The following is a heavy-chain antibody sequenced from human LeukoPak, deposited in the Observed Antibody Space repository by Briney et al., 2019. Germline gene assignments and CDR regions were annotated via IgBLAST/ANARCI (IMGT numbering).Heavy chain of an antibody. CDR2: IYYSGST. Sequence: SETLSLTCTVSGGSISSYSWSWIRQPPGKGVEWIGSIYYSGSTNYNPSLKSRVTMSVDTSKNQFSLKMSSVIAADTAVYYCARHGGESIVAMILHAFDIWGQGTMVTVSS. D-gene: IGHD5-12*01. CDR1: GGSISSYS. CDR3: ARHGGESIVAMILHAFDI. V-gene: IGHV4-59*08. J-gene: IGHJ3*02.